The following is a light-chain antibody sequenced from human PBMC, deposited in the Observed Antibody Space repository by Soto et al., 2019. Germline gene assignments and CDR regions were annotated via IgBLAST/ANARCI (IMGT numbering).Light chain of an antibody. V-gene: IGKV3-20*01. CDR1: PSVTNY. Sequence: PGERATLSCRASPSVTNYLAWYQQKPGQPPRLLIYGAFNRAAGIPARFSGSGSGTDFTLTISRLEPEDFAVFYCQHYDSLPITFGQGTRLEIK. CDR2: GAF. CDR3: QHYDSLPIT. J-gene: IGKJ5*01.